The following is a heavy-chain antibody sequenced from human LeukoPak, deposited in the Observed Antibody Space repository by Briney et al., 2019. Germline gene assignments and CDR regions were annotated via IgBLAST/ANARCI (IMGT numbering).Heavy chain of an antibody. V-gene: IGHV1-69*05. J-gene: IGHJ3*02. CDR3: ARAMVVVVTAAFDI. Sequence: ASVKVSCKASGGTFSSYAISWVRQAPGQGLEWMGGIIPIFGTANYAQKFQGRVTITTDESTSTAYMELSSLRSEGTAVYYCARAMVVVVTAAFDIWGQGTMVTVSS. CDR2: IIPIFGTA. D-gene: IGHD2-21*02. CDR1: GGTFSSYA.